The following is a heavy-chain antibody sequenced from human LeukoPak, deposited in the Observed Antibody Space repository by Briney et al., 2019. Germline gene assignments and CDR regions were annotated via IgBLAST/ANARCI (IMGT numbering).Heavy chain of an antibody. J-gene: IGHJ2*01. CDR2: ISWNSGSI. CDR3: ARGLDYYGSGSLYWYFDL. Sequence: PGGSLRLSCAASGFTFDDYDMHWVRKAPGKGLEWGSGISWNSGSIGYADSVKGRFTSSRENAKNSLYLQMNSLRAGDTAVYYCARGLDYYGSGSLYWYFDLWGRGTLVTVSS. D-gene: IGHD3-10*01. V-gene: IGHV3-9*01. CDR1: GFTFDDYD.